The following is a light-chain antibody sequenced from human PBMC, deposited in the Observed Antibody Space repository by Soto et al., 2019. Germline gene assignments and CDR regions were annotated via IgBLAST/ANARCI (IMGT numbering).Light chain of an antibody. CDR2: AAS. CDR3: QQANSFPWT. Sequence: DIPMTQSPSSVSASVGDRVTMTCRASQGISSWLVWYQQKPGKAPKLLIYAASSLQSGVPSRSSGSGSGTDFTLAISGLQPEDLATYYCQQANSFPWTFGQATKVEIK. CDR1: QGISSW. V-gene: IGKV1-12*01. J-gene: IGKJ1*01.